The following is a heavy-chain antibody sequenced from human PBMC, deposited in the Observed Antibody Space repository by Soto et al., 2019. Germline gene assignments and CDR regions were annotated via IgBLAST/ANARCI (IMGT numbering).Heavy chain of an antibody. J-gene: IGHJ6*02. Sequence: GESLKISCKGSGYSFTSYWIGWVRQMPGKGLEWMGIIYPGDSDTRYSPSFQGQVTISADKSISTAYLQWSSLKASDTAMYYCARHFVVRGIGSSDYYGMDVWGQGTTVTVSS. CDR1: GYSFTSYW. V-gene: IGHV5-51*01. D-gene: IGHD3-22*01. CDR2: IYPGDSDT. CDR3: ARHFVVRGIGSSDYYGMDV.